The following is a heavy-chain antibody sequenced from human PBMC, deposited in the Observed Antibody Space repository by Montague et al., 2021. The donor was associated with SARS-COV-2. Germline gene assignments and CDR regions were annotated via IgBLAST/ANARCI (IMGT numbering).Heavy chain of an antibody. CDR3: ARDVRGMGDDFRSGYSENWFDP. CDR1: GGSISSGSYY. D-gene: IGHD3-3*01. V-gene: IGHV4-61*02. J-gene: IGHJ5*02. CDR2: IYTSGST. Sequence: TLSLTCTVSGGSISSGSYYWSWVRQPAGKGLEWIGRIYTSGSTNYNPSLKSRVTISVDTSKNQFSLKLSSVTAADTAVYYCARDVRGMGDDFRSGYSENWFDPWGQGTLGTVSS.